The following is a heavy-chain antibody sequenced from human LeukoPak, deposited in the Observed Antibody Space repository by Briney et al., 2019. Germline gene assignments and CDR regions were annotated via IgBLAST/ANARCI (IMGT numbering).Heavy chain of an antibody. D-gene: IGHD3-10*01. CDR1: GFTFSSYA. J-gene: IGHJ4*02. V-gene: IGHV3-23*01. CDR2: ISGSGGST. CDR3: AKDHGFGELTQY. Sequence: QTGGSLRLSCAASGFTFSSYAMSWVRQAPGKGLEWVSAISGSGGSTYYADSVKGRFTISRDNSKNTLYLQMNSLRAEDTAVYYCAKDHGFGELTQYWGQGTLVTVSS.